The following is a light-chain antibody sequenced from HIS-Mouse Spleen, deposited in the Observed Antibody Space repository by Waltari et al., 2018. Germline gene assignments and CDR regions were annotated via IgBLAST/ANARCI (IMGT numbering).Light chain of an antibody. CDR1: SSNIGSHY. Sequence: QSVLTQPPSASGTPGQRVTISCSGSSSNIGSHYVYWYQQLPGTAPKLRIYRNNRRPSGVPDRFSGSKSGTSASLAISGLRSEDEADYYCAAWDDSLSGPVFGGGTKLTVL. CDR3: AAWDDSLSGPV. CDR2: RNN. J-gene: IGLJ3*02. V-gene: IGLV1-47*01.